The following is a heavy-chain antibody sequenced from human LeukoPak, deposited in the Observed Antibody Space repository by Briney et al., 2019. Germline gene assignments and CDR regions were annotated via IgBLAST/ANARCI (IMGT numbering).Heavy chain of an antibody. CDR3: ARVPVDNSGSNQDAFDI. J-gene: IGHJ3*02. Sequence: ASVKVSCKASGYTFTSYYMHWVRQAPGQGLEWMGGIIPIFGTANYAQKFQGRVTITTDESTSTAYMELSSLRSEDTAVYYCARVPVDNSGSNQDAFDIWGQGTMVTVSS. V-gene: IGHV1-69*05. D-gene: IGHD1-26*01. CDR2: IIPIFGTA. CDR1: GYTFTSYY.